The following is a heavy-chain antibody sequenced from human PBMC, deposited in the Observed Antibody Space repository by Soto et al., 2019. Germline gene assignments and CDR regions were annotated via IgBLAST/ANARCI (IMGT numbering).Heavy chain of an antibody. CDR1: GGTFSNYP. D-gene: IGHD5-12*01. J-gene: IGHJ2*01. CDR3: ARGNHRWLQLWYFDL. Sequence: QVQLVQSGAEVKKPGSSVKFSCKASGGTFSNYPISWVRQAPGQGLEWMGGIIPIFGTVNYAQKFQGRDTLTADESTSTAYMGLSSLRSEDTSVYYCARGNHRWLQLWYFDLWGRGTLVTVSS. V-gene: IGHV1-69*12. CDR2: IIPIFGTV.